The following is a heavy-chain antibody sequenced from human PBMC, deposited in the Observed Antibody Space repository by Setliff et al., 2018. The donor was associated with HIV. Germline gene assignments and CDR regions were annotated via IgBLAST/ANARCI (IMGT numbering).Heavy chain of an antibody. CDR2: IYPGDSET. CDR3: ARVFSAGWFDS. V-gene: IGHV5-51*01. Sequence: GESLKISCKGSGYGSTSYWIGWVRQMPVKGLEWMGIIYPGDSETRYSPSFQGQVTISADKSISTAYLQWSSLKASDTAMYFCARVFSAGWFDSWGQGTLVTVSS. CDR1: GYGSTSYW. J-gene: IGHJ5*01. D-gene: IGHD6-13*01.